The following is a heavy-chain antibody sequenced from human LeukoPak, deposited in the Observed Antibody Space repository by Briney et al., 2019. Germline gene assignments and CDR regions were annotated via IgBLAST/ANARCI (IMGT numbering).Heavy chain of an antibody. D-gene: IGHD5-24*01. Sequence: GASVKVSCKTSGYSFTGYYLHWVRQAPGQGLEWMGWINPYSGDTIYEQKFQGRVTMTRDTSISTLYLELSRLTSDDTAVYFCARGTMHLDYWGQGTLVTVSS. J-gene: IGHJ4*02. CDR2: INPYSGDT. CDR3: ARGTMHLDY. CDR1: GYSFTGYY. V-gene: IGHV1-2*02.